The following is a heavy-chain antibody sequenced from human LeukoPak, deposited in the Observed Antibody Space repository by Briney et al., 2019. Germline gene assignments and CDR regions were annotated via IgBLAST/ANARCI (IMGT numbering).Heavy chain of an antibody. CDR2: INWNGGST. V-gene: IGHV3-20*01. J-gene: IGHJ4*02. CDR1: GFTFDDYG. CDR3: ARDLFYYGSSPAER. Sequence: GGSLRLSCAASGFTFDDYGMSWVRQAPGKGLEWVSGINWNGGSTGYADSVKGRFTISRDNAKNSLYLQMNSLRAEDTALYHWARDLFYYGSSPAERWGQGTLVTVSS. D-gene: IGHD3-22*01.